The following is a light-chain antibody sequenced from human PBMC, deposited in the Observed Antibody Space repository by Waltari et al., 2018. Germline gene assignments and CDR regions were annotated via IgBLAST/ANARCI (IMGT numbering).Light chain of an antibody. V-gene: IGLV8-61*01. J-gene: IGLJ3*02. CDR1: SGSVSPSYY. CDR3: VLYMGGGIM. CDR2: STN. Sequence: QPVVTQEPSLSVSPGGTVTLTCGLSSGSVSPSYYPSWYQQTPGQAPRPLIYSTNTRSSGVPDRFSGSILENKAALTITGAQADDECDYHCVLYMGGGIMFGGGTKLTVL.